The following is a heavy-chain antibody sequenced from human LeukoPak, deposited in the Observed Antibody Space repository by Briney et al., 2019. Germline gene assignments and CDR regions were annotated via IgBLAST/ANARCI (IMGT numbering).Heavy chain of an antibody. Sequence: GEPLKISCKGSGYSFTSYWIGWVRQMPGKGLEWMGIIYPGDSDTRYSPSFQGQVTISADKSISTAYLQWSSLKASDTAMYYCARYPPTVVQDYGMDVWGQGTTVTVSS. D-gene: IGHD3-22*01. V-gene: IGHV5-51*01. CDR3: ARYPPTVVQDYGMDV. CDR1: GYSFTSYW. CDR2: IYPGDSDT. J-gene: IGHJ6*02.